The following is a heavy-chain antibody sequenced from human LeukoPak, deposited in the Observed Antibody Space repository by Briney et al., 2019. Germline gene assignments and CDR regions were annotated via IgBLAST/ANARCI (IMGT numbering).Heavy chain of an antibody. V-gene: IGHV3-48*01. Sequence: GGSLRLSCAASGFTFSSYSMNWVRQAPGKGLEWVSYISGSSTTIYYADSVKGRFTISRDNAKNSLYLQMNSLRAEDTAVYYCAKVYDSSGYYSHFDYWGQGTLVTVSS. CDR3: AKVYDSSGYYSHFDY. CDR2: ISGSSTTI. CDR1: GFTFSSYS. D-gene: IGHD3-22*01. J-gene: IGHJ4*02.